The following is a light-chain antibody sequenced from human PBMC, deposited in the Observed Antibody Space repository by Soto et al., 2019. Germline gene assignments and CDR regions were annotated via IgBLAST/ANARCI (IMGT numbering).Light chain of an antibody. CDR2: AAS. J-gene: IGKJ2*01. CDR3: QKYNSAPVP. Sequence: IQMTQSPSALSASVGDRVTITCRASQDISNYLAWYQQKPGKAPKLLIYAASTLQSGVPSRFSGSGSGTDFTLTISSLQPEYFATYYCQKYNSAPVPFGQGTKLEIK. V-gene: IGKV1-27*01. CDR1: QDISNY.